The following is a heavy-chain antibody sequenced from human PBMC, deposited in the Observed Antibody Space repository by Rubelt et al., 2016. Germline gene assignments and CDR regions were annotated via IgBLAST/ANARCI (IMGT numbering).Heavy chain of an antibody. V-gene: IGHV3-74*02. CDR2: INSDGITT. CDR3: ARSAGGYNYVGY. D-gene: IGHD5-24*01. J-gene: IGHJ4*02. CDR1: GFTFSNYA. Sequence: VHLVESGGGVVQPGRSLRLSCAASGFTFSNYAMHWVRQAPGKGLEWVSRINSDGITTTYADSVKGRFTISRDNARNSLYLQMNSRRVEDTAVYSCARSAGGYNYVGYWGQGTLVTVSS.